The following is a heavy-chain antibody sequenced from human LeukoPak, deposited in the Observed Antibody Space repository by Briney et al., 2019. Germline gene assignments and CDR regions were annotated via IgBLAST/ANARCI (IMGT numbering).Heavy chain of an antibody. CDR1: GYTFTSYY. V-gene: IGHV1-46*01. J-gene: IGHJ4*02. D-gene: IGHD3-22*01. Sequence: ASVKVSCKASGYTFTSYYMHWLRQAPGQGLEWVGLINPTGGSTTYAQKFQGRVTMTRDTSTTTVYMEVSGLRSEDTAVYYCARAGYDSSGYYSYWGQGTLVTVSS. CDR3: ARAGYDSSGYYSY. CDR2: INPTGGST.